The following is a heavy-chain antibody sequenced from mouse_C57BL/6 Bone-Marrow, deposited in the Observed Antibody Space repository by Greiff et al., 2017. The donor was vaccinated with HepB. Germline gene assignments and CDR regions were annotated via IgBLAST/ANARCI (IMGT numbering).Heavy chain of an antibody. J-gene: IGHJ2*01. CDR2: IDPNSGGT. V-gene: IGHV1-72*01. Sequence: VQLKQPGAELVKPGASVKLSCKASGYTFTSYWMHWVKQRPGRGLEWIGRIDPNSGGTKYNEKFKSKATLTVDKPSSTAYMQLSSLTSEDSAVYYCAREEGLITTVVAPYFDYWGQGTTLTVSS. CDR1: GYTFTSYW. D-gene: IGHD1-1*01. CDR3: AREEGLITTVVAPYFDY.